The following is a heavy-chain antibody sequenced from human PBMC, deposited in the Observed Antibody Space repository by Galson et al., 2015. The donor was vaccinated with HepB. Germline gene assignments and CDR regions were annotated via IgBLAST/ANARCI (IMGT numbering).Heavy chain of an antibody. D-gene: IGHD3-22*01. J-gene: IGHJ5*02. CDR1: GFTFTNYG. CDR3: VRDGRDQWELLSGYNWFDT. V-gene: IGHV1-18*01. CDR2: ISAFNGNT. Sequence: SVKVSCKASGFTFTNYGINWVRQAPGQGLEWMGWISAFNGNTNYAQSLQGRVILTTDSSTATANMELRSLISDDTAVYYCVRDGRDQWELLSGYNWFDTWGQGTLVTVSS.